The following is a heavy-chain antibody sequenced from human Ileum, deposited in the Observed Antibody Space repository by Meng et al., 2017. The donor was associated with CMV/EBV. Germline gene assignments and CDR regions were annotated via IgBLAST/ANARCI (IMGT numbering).Heavy chain of an antibody. CDR1: GFSINSNTYY. CDR3: ARARSSDYYYGMDV. Sequence: SETLSLTCSVSGFSINSNTYYWGWIRQPPGKGLEWIGSIFHSGSASFNPSLKSRVTMSVDTSRNQFSLNLTSVAAADTAVYYCARARSSDYYYGMDVWGQGTTVTVSS. J-gene: IGHJ6*02. V-gene: IGHV4-39*01. D-gene: IGHD6-13*01. CDR2: IFHSGSA.